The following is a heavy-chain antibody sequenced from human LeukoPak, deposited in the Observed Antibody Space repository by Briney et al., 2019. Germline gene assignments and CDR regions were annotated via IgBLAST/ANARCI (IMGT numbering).Heavy chain of an antibody. CDR1: GSTFSNAW. CDR2: IKSKTDGGTT. J-gene: IGHJ4*02. Sequence: GGSLRLSCAASGSTFSNAWMSWVRQAPGKGPEWVGRIKSKTDGGTTDYAAPVKGRFTISRDDSRNTVYLQMNSLKTEDTAVYYCTTYGPIAVAGTAPWGQGTLVTVSS. V-gene: IGHV3-15*01. D-gene: IGHD6-19*01. CDR3: TTYGPIAVAGTAP.